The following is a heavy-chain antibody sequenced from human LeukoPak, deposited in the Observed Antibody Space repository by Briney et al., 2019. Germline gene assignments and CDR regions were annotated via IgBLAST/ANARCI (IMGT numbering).Heavy chain of an antibody. Sequence: GGSLRLSSAASGFTFSSYVMHWVRQAPGKGLEWVAIISYDGSNEYYADSVKGRFTISRDNSKNTLYLQMNSLRAADTAVYYCARDKGTSYVSSFDYWGQGTLVTVSS. CDR1: GFTFSSYV. J-gene: IGHJ4*02. V-gene: IGHV3-30*04. CDR3: ARDKGTSYVSSFDY. CDR2: ISYDGSNE. D-gene: IGHD6-6*01.